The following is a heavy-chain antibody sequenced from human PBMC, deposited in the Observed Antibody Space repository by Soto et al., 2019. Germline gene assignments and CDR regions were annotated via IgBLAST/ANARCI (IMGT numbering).Heavy chain of an antibody. CDR2: IHAGNGYT. V-gene: IGHV1-3*01. CDR1: GYTFDNYA. Sequence: QVQLVQSGAQVKKPGASVKVSCKASGYTFDNYALHWVRQAPGRRLEWMGWIHAGNGYTKYSQSFQGRVTITRDTSASTVHMRLSRLRSEHTAVYYCARVQYSGYDFKPAFGIWGQYTMVNGTS. J-gene: IGHJ3*02. D-gene: IGHD5-12*01. CDR3: ARVQYSGYDFKPAFGI.